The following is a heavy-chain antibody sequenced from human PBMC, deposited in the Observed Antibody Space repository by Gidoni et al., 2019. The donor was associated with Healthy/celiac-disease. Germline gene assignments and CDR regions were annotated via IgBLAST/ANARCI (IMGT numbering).Heavy chain of an antibody. CDR2: ISYDGSNK. J-gene: IGHJ4*02. Sequence: QVQLVESGGGVVQPGRSLRLSCAASGFTFSSYAMHWVRQAPGKGLEWVAVISYDGSNKYYADSVKGRFTISRDNSKNTLYLQMNSLRAEDTAVYYCARDGSGWCYFDYWGQGTLVTVSS. V-gene: IGHV3-30-3*01. CDR3: ARDGSGWCYFDY. CDR1: GFTFSSYA. D-gene: IGHD6-19*01.